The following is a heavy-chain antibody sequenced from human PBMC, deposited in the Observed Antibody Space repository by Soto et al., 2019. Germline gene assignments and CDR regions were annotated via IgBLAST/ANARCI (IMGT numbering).Heavy chain of an antibody. CDR2: INAGNGNT. D-gene: IGHD5-18*01. J-gene: IGHJ4*02. CDR1: GYTFTSYA. V-gene: IGHV1-3*01. CDR3: ARGLNGYLHYFDY. Sequence: ASVKVSCKASGYTFTSYAMHWVRQAPGQRLEWMGWINAGNGNTKYSQKFQGRVTITRVTSASTAYMELSSLRSEDTAVYYCARGLNGYLHYFDYWGQGTLVTVSS.